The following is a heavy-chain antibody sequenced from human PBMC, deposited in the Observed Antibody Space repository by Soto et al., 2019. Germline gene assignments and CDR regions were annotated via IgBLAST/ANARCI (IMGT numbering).Heavy chain of an antibody. V-gene: IGHV5-10-1*01. CDR1: GYSFTSYW. D-gene: IGHD6-19*01. CDR3: ARRGIAVAAYYYYGMDV. Sequence: PGESLKISCKGSGYSFTSYWISWVRQMPGKGLEWMGRIDPSDSYTNYSPSFQGHVTISADKSISTAYLQWSSLKASDTAMYYCARRGIAVAAYYYYGMDVLSQGTTVTVSS. J-gene: IGHJ6*02. CDR2: IDPSDSYT.